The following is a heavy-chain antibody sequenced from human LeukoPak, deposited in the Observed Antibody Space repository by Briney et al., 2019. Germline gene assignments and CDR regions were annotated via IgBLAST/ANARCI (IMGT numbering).Heavy chain of an antibody. D-gene: IGHD3-10*01. CDR3: ASQSVLWSYAFDI. V-gene: IGHV6-1*01. CDR1: GDIVSSNSAA. Sequence: SQTLSLTCAISGDIVSSNSAAWNWIRQSPSRGLEWLGRTYYRSNLYNDYAVSVKIRITINPDTSKNQFSLQLNSVTPEDTAVYYCASQSVLWSYAFDIWGQGTMVTVSS. CDR2: TYYRSNLYN. J-gene: IGHJ3*02.